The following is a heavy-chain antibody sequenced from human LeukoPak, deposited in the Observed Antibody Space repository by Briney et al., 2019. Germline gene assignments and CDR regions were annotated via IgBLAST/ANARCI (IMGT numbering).Heavy chain of an antibody. Sequence: PGGSLRLSCAASGFTFSSYAMHWVRQAPGKGLEWVAVISYDGSNKYYADSVKGRFTISRDNSKNTLYLQMNSLRAEDTAVYYCARGRTAAAPRDWGQGTLVTVSS. J-gene: IGHJ4*02. CDR2: ISYDGSNK. D-gene: IGHD6-13*01. CDR1: GFTFSSYA. V-gene: IGHV3-30-3*01. CDR3: ARGRTAAAPRD.